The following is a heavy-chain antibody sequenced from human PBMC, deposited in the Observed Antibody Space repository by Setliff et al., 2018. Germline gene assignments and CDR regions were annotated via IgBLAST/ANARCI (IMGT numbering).Heavy chain of an antibody. V-gene: IGHV4-61*02. J-gene: IGHJ6*02. Sequence: PSETLSLTCTVSGGSISSGSYYWSWIRQPAGKGLEWIGRVYTSGGTNYNPSLSSPVSMSLDTSKNQFSLKLTSVTAADTAVYYCARDQWVRSPPLSFSYGMDVWGQGTTVTVSS. CDR2: VYTSGGT. D-gene: IGHD5-12*01. CDR1: GGSISSGSYY. CDR3: ARDQWVRSPPLSFSYGMDV.